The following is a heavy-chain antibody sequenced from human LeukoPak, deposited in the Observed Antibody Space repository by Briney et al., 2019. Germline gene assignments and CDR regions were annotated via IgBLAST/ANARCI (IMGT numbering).Heavy chain of an antibody. CDR1: GFTFSSYE. V-gene: IGHV3-48*03. D-gene: IGHD6-13*01. Sequence: PGGSLRPSCAASGFTFSSYEMNWVRQAPGKVRAWASYISGSGSTIYYADSVKGRFTISRDNAKNSLYLQMNSLRAEDTAVYYCASLPTYSSSWYRNFYYYMDVWGKGTTVTVSS. J-gene: IGHJ6*03. CDR3: ASLPTYSSSWYRNFYYYMDV. CDR2: ISGSGSTI.